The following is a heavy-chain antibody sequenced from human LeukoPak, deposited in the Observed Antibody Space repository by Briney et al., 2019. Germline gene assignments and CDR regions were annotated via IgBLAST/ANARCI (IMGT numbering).Heavy chain of an antibody. V-gene: IGHV1-2*02. Sequence: ASVKVSCKASGYTFTGYYVNWVRQAPGQGLEWMGWINPNSGGSNYAQKFRGRVTMTRDTSISTAYLELSRLRSDDTAVYYCARTHMDTRWDRRGLDYWGQGTLVSVSS. D-gene: IGHD5-18*01. J-gene: IGHJ4*02. CDR2: INPNSGGS. CDR1: GYTFTGYY. CDR3: ARTHMDTRWDRRGLDY.